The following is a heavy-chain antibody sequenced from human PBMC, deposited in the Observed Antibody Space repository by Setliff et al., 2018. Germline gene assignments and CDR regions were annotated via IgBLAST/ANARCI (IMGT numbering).Heavy chain of an antibody. Sequence: PSETLSLTCTVSGYPISRGSYWGWIRQPAGKGLEWIGHIYTSWSSNYNPSLKSRVTMSVETSKNQFSLQLSSVTAADTAVYYCARVTGFLYMDVWGKGTTVTVSS. D-gene: IGHD3-3*01. CDR3: ARVTGFLYMDV. J-gene: IGHJ6*03. CDR1: GYPISRGSY. V-gene: IGHV4-4*07. CDR2: IYTSWSS.